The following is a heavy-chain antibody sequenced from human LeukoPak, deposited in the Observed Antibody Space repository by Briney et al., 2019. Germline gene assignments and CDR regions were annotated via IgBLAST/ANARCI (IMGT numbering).Heavy chain of an antibody. CDR1: GFSFRSYA. CDR3: AKDDYYESSGYSYFDY. J-gene: IGHJ4*02. V-gene: IGHV3-23*01. Sequence: PGGSLKLSFAASGFSFRSYAMNWVGQAPGKGLEWVSSISGSGGDTYYADSVKGRFTISRDNSKNTLYLQMNSLRAEDTAVYFCAKDDYYESSGYSYFDYWGQGTLVTVSS. D-gene: IGHD3-22*01. CDR2: ISGSGGDT.